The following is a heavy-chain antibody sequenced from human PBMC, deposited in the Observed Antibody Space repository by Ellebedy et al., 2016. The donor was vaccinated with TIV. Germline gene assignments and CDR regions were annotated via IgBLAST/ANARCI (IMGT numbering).Heavy chain of an antibody. V-gene: IGHV3-11*06. J-gene: IGHJ4*02. Sequence: PGGSLRLSCVGSGFSFSDYYMTWIRQAPGKGLQWVSYVSSRSSHINYADSVKGRFTISRDNAKHSLYLQMTSLRVEDTAVYYCARARGGEGGSYDFDYWGQGTLVTISS. CDR3: ARARGGEGGSYDFDY. D-gene: IGHD1-26*01. CDR2: VSSRSSHI. CDR1: GFSFSDYY.